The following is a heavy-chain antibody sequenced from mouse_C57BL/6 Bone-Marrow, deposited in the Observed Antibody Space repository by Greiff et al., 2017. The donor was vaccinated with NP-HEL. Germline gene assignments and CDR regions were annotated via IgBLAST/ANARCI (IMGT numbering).Heavy chain of an antibody. V-gene: IGHV2-5*01. CDR2: IWRGGST. J-gene: IGHJ4*01. CDR3: AKTGIYYYGSSDYYAMDY. Sequence: VKLQESGPGLVQPSQSLSITCTVSGFSLTSYGVHWVRQSPGKGLEWLGVIWRGGSTDYNAAFMSRLSITKDNSKSQVFFKMNSLQADDTAIYYCAKTGIYYYGSSDYYAMDYWGQGTSVTVSS. CDR1: GFSLTSYG. D-gene: IGHD1-1*01.